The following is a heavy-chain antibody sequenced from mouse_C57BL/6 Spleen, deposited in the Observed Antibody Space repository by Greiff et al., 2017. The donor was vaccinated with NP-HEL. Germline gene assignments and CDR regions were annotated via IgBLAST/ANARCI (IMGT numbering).Heavy chain of an antibody. D-gene: IGHD1-1*01. CDR1: GFTFSSYA. J-gene: IGHJ2*01. CDR3: TRDGYGSSYEDYFDY. V-gene: IGHV5-9-1*02. Sequence: EVQRVESGEGLVKPGGSLKLSCAASGFTFSSYAMSWVRQTPEKRLEWVAYISSGGDYIYYADTVKGRFTISRGNARNTLYLQMSSLKSEDTAMYYCTRDGYGSSYEDYFDYWGQGTTLTVSS. CDR2: ISSGGDYI.